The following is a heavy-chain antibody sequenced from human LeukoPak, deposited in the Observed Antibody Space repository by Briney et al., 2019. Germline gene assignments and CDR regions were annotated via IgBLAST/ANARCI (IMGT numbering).Heavy chain of an antibody. CDR3: ARDLTLRSRGAFDI. CDR2: IYHSGST. CDR1: GGSISSGGYY. J-gene: IGHJ3*02. V-gene: IGHV4-30-2*01. D-gene: IGHD3-9*01. Sequence: SQTLSLTCTVSGGSISSGGYYWSWIRQPPGKGLEWIGYIYHSGSTYYNPSLKSRVTISVDTSKNQFSLKLSSVTAADTAVYYCARDLTLRSRGAFDIWGQGTMVTVSS.